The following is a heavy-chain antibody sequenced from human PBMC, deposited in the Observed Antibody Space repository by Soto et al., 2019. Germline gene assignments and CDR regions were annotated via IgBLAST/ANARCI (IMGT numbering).Heavy chain of an antibody. V-gene: IGHV3-30*18. CDR3: AKDFKVSGSHYGTLNYYYGMDV. CDR1: GLTFSAYG. Sequence: QPGGSLRLSCAASGLTFSAYGMQWVRQAPGKGLEWVAVISYDGYLKYYVDAVKGRFTVARDNSKNTLFLEMNSLRVEDTAVYFCAKDFKVSGSHYGTLNYYYGMDVWGQGTTVTVSS. D-gene: IGHD3-10*01. CDR2: ISYDGYLK. J-gene: IGHJ6*02.